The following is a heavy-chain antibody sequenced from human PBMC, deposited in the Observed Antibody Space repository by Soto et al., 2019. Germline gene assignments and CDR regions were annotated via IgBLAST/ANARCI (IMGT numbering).Heavy chain of an antibody. CDR3: AKILSTVTTYYYGMDA. J-gene: IGHJ6*02. Sequence: GSLRLSCADSGFSFSTYPMVWVRQAPGKRLEAVSSISGSGDKTYYKDSVKGRFTISRDNSKNTVDLQMNSLRPEDTAVYYCAKILSTVTTYYYGMDAWGQGTTVTVSS. V-gene: IGHV3-23*01. CDR2: ISGSGDKT. D-gene: IGHD4-17*01. CDR1: GFSFSTYP.